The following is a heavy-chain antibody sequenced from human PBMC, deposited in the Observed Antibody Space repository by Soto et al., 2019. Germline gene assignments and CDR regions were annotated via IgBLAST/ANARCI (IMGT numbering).Heavy chain of an antibody. Sequence: GGSLRLSCAVSGFTFTNYWMSWVRQAPGKGLEWVAHVKPDGSDRYYVDSVKGRFTISRDNADNSLYLQMSSLRAEDTATYYCARDHAVAASDYWGQGTLVAVSS. CDR3: ARDHAVAASDY. CDR1: GFTFTNYW. CDR2: VKPDGSDR. V-gene: IGHV3-7*01. J-gene: IGHJ4*02. D-gene: IGHD6-25*01.